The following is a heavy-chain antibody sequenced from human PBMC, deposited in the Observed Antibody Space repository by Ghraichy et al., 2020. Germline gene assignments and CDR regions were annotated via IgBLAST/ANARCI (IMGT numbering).Heavy chain of an antibody. J-gene: IGHJ3*02. Sequence: GGSLRLSCAASGFTVSSNYMSWVRQAPGKGLEWVSVIYSGGSTYYADSVKGRFTISRDNSKNTLYLQMNSLRAEDTAVYYCARAPLWDAFDWLGFDIWGQGTMVTVSS. V-gene: IGHV3-53*01. CDR3: ARAPLWDAFDWLGFDI. CDR1: GFTVSSNY. CDR2: IYSGGST. D-gene: IGHD3-9*01.